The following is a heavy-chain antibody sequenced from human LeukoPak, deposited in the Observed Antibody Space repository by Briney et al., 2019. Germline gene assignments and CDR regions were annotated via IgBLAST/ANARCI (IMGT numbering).Heavy chain of an antibody. Sequence: ASVKVSCKASGYTFTSYDINWVRQATGQGLEWMGWMNPNSGNTGYAQKFQGRVTMTRNTSISTAYMELSSLRSEDTAVYYCARGKWTMVRGVTITPFGYWGQGTLVTVSS. CDR2: MNPNSGNT. CDR1: GYTFTSYD. D-gene: IGHD3-10*01. CDR3: ARGKWTMVRGVTITPFGY. J-gene: IGHJ4*02. V-gene: IGHV1-8*01.